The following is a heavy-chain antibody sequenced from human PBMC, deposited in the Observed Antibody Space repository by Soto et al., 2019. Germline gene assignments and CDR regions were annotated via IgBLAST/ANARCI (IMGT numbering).Heavy chain of an antibody. J-gene: IGHJ5*02. Sequence: QVQLVQSGAEVKKPGSSVKVSCKASGGTFSSYAISWVRQAPGQGLEWMGGIIPIFGTANYAQKFQGRVTLPADDSTSTAYMELSSLRSEDTAVYYCARTVGYSSSWYIPARNWFDPWGQGTLVTVSS. CDR2: IIPIFGTA. CDR1: GGTFSSYA. D-gene: IGHD6-13*01. CDR3: ARTVGYSSSWYIPARNWFDP. V-gene: IGHV1-69*12.